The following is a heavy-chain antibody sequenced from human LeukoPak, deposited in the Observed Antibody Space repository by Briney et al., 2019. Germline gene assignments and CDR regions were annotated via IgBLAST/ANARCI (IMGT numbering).Heavy chain of an antibody. CDR3: ARASSGWIDY. CDR1: GFTFSSYE. V-gene: IGHV3-48*03. D-gene: IGHD6-19*01. CDR2: ITGGGSTI. J-gene: IGHJ4*02. Sequence: GGSLRLSCAGSGFTFSSYEMNWVRQAPGKGLEWVACITGGGSTIYYADSVKGRFTISRDNAKNSLYLQMNSLRAEDTAVYYCARASSGWIDYWGQGTLVIVSS.